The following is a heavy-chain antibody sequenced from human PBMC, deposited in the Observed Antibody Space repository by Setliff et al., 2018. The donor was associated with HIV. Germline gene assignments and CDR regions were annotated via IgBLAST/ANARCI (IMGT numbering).Heavy chain of an antibody. V-gene: IGHV1-69*13. D-gene: IGHD3-22*01. J-gene: IGHJ3*01. CDR3: AREEYDRDF. Sequence: SVKVSCKASGYTFTSYYMHWVRQAPGQGLEWMGGIIPLLGTANYAQRFQGRVTIIADESTSTAYMELTSLRSEDTAVYYCAREEYDRDFWGQGTKVTVSS. CDR1: GYTFTSYY. CDR2: IIPLLGTA.